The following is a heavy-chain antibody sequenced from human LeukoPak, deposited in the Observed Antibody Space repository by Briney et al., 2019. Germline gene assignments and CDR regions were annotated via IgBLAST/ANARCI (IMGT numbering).Heavy chain of an antibody. CDR2: ISSSSSPI. J-gene: IGHJ4*02. D-gene: IGHD4-23*01. CDR1: GFIFSDYY. V-gene: IGHV3-11*04. CDR3: ARGARKGDDYGGFFDY. Sequence: PGGSLRLSCAASGFIFSDYYMSWIRQAPGKGLEWVSYISSSSSPIYYADSVKGRFTISRDNAKNSLYLQMNSLRAEDTAVYYCARGARKGDDYGGFFDYWGQGTLVTVSS.